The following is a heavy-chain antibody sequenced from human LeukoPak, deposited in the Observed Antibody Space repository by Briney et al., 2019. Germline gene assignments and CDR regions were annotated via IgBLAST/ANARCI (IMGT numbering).Heavy chain of an antibody. CDR1: GFTFSSYG. CDR2: ISYDGSNK. J-gene: IGHJ4*02. V-gene: IGHV3-30*18. CDR3: AKDHDYDYFDY. D-gene: IGHD5-12*01. Sequence: GGSLRLSCAASGFTFSSYGMHWVRQAPGKGLEWVAVISYDGSNKHYADSVKGRFTISRDNSKNTLYLQMNSLRAEDTAAYYCAKDHDYDYFDYWGQGTLVTVSS.